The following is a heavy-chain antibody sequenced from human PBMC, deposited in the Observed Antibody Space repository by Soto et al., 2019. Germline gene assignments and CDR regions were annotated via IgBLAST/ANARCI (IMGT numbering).Heavy chain of an antibody. V-gene: IGHV1-46*03. CDR1: GYTFTSYY. D-gene: IGHD3-9*01. CDR3: SRSTGRYYYYYGMDV. J-gene: IGHJ6*02. Sequence: AAVKVSCKASGYTFTSYYMHWVRQAPGQGLEWMGIINPSGGSTSYAQKFQGRVTMTRDTSTSTVYMELSSLRSEDTAVYYCSRSTGRYYYYYGMDVWGQGTTVTVSS. CDR2: INPSGGST.